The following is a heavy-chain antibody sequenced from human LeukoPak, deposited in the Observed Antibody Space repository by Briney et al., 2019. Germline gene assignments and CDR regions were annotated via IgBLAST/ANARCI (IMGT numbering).Heavy chain of an antibody. V-gene: IGHV4-39*01. J-gene: IGHJ4*02. CDR1: GGSLSSSSYY. Sequence: KPSETLSLTCTVSGGSLSSSSYYWGWIRQPPGKGLEWIGSIYYSGSTYYNPSLKSRVTISVDTSKNQFSLKLSSVTAADTAVYYCASRIAAAAPSDYWGQGTLVTVSS. CDR2: IYYSGST. CDR3: ASRIAAAAPSDY. D-gene: IGHD6-13*01.